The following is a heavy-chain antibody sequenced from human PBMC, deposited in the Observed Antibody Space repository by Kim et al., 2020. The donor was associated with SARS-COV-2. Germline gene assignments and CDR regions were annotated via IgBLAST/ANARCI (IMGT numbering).Heavy chain of an antibody. Sequence: GRFTISRENSKNTLYLQMNSLRAEDTAVYYCARGYCSSTSCYGIRSYFDYWGQGTLVTVSS. V-gene: IGHV3-30*07. J-gene: IGHJ4*02. CDR3: ARGYCSSTSCYGIRSYFDY. D-gene: IGHD2-2*01.